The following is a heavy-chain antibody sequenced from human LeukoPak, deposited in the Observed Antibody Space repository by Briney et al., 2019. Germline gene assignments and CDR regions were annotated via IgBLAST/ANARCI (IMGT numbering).Heavy chain of an antibody. Sequence: SETLSLTCAVYGGSFSGYYWSWIRQPPGKGLEWIGEINHSGSTNYNPSLKSRVTISVDTSKNQFSLKLSSVTAADTAVYCCARGRGYSYGYYFDYWGQGTLVTVSS. D-gene: IGHD5-18*01. J-gene: IGHJ4*02. CDR2: INHSGST. V-gene: IGHV4-34*01. CDR1: GGSFSGYY. CDR3: ARGRGYSYGYYFDY.